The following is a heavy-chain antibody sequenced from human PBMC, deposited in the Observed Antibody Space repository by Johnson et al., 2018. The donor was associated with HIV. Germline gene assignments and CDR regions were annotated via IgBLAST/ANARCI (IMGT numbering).Heavy chain of an antibody. Sequence: EVQLVESGGGLVQPGGSLRLSCAASGFTVSSNYMSWVRQAPGKGLEWVSVIYSGGSTYYADSVKGRFTISRDNSKNTVYLQMNSLRAEDTAVYYCARDYYDSSGYHHAFDIWCQGTMVTVSS. D-gene: IGHD3-22*01. CDR1: GFTVSSNY. CDR2: IYSGGST. V-gene: IGHV3-66*02. CDR3: ARDYYDSSGYHHAFDI. J-gene: IGHJ3*02.